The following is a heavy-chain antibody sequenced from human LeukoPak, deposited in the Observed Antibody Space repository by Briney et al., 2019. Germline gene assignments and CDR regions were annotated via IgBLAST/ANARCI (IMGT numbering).Heavy chain of an antibody. CDR2: IYHSGST. CDR3: ARSTAMVCDY. CDR1: GGSISSGGYS. D-gene: IGHD5-18*01. Sequence: SETLSLTCAVSGGSISSGGYSWSWIRQPPGKGLEWIGYIYHSGSTYYNPSLKSRVTISVDRSKNQFSLKLSSVTAADTAVYYCARSTAMVCDYWGQGTLVTVSS. V-gene: IGHV4-30-2*01. J-gene: IGHJ4*02.